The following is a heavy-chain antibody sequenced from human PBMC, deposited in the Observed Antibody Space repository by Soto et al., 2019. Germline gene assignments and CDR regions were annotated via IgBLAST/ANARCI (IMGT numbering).Heavy chain of an antibody. CDR1: GFTFSSYG. Sequence: QVQLVESGGGVVQPGRSLRLSCAASGFTFSSYGMHWVRQAPGKGLEWVAVIWYDGSNKYYADSVKGRFTISRDNSKNTLYLQMNSLRAEDTAVYYCATSGSPFDYWGQGTLVTVSS. CDR3: ATSGSPFDY. V-gene: IGHV3-33*01. D-gene: IGHD1-26*01. CDR2: IWYDGSNK. J-gene: IGHJ4*02.